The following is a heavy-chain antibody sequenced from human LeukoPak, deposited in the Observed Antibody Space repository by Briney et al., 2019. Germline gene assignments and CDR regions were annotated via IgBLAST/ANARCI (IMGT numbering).Heavy chain of an antibody. CDR2: ILRNSGSI. D-gene: IGHD6-13*01. CDR3: VKDGGRDTAAAYY. CDR1: GFTFDDYA. Sequence: GGSLRLSCAASGFTFDDYAMHWVRQAPGKSLEWVSGILRNSGSIGYADSVKGRFTISRDDAKNSLYLQMNSLRAEATALYYCVKDGGRDTAAAYYWGQGTLVSVSS. V-gene: IGHV3-9*01. J-gene: IGHJ4*02.